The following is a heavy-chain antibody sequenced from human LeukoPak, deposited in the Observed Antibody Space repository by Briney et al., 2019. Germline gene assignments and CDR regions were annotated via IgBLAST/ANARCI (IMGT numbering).Heavy chain of an antibody. V-gene: IGHV3-7*01. CDR1: GFTFSNYW. CDR2: IKQDESEK. J-gene: IGHJ4*02. D-gene: IGHD2-15*01. CDR3: ARDNTPGIDY. Sequence: GGSLRLSCAASGFTFSNYWMSWVRQAPGKGLEWVANIKQDESEKYYVDSVRGRFTISRDNAKNSLYLQMNSLRAEDTAVYYCARDNTPGIDYWGQGTLVTVSS.